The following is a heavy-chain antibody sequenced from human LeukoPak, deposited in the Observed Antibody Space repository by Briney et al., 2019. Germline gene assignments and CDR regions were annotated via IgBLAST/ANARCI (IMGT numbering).Heavy chain of an antibody. CDR3: ARDQLAYSGYDTLFDY. CDR1: GFTFNSYA. J-gene: IGHJ4*02. CDR2: ISYDGSNK. Sequence: GGSLRLSCAASGFTFNSYAIHWVRQAPGKGLEWVAVISYDGSNKYYADSVKGRFTISRDNSKNTLYLQLNSLRPEDTAVYYCARDQLAYSGYDTLFDYWGQGTLVTVSS. D-gene: IGHD5-12*01. V-gene: IGHV3-30*04.